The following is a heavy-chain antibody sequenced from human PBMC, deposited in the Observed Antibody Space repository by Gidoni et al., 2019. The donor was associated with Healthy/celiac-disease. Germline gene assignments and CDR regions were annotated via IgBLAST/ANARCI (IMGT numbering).Heavy chain of an antibody. D-gene: IGHD2-15*01. J-gene: IGHJ4*02. CDR1: GGTFSSYA. CDR3: ASSLGVVVAATPGD. V-gene: IGHV1-69*06. Sequence: QVQLVQSGAEVKKPGSSVKVSCKASGGTFSSYAISWVRQAPGQGLEWMGGIIPIFGTANYAQKCQGRVTITVDKSTSTAYMELSSLRSEDTAVYYCASSLGVVVAATPGDWGQGTLVTVSS. CDR2: IIPIFGTA.